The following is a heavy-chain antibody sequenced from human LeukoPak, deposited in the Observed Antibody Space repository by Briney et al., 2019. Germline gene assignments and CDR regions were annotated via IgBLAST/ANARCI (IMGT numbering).Heavy chain of an antibody. CDR2: ISGSSSYI. Sequence: GGSLRLSCAASGFTFSSYAVHWVRQAPGKGLDWVSSISGSSSYIYYADSVKGRFTISRDNAKNSLYLQMNSLRAEDTAVYYCARDSITMVRGVIGFWGQGTLVTVSS. J-gene: IGHJ4*02. CDR1: GFTFSSYA. V-gene: IGHV3-21*01. D-gene: IGHD3-10*01. CDR3: ARDSITMVRGVIGF.